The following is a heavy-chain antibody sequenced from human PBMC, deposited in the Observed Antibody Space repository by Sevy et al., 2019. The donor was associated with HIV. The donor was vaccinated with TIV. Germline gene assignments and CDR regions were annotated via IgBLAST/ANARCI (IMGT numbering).Heavy chain of an antibody. CDR3: AKVLQGIAVAGPTPGYYYYGMDV. D-gene: IGHD6-19*01. Sequence: GGSLRLSCAASGFTFSSYGMHWVRQAPGKGLEWVAFIRYDGSNKYYADSVKGRFTISRDNSKNTRYLQMNSLRAEDTAVYYCAKVLQGIAVAGPTPGYYYYGMDVWGQGTTVTVSS. CDR1: GFTFSSYG. J-gene: IGHJ6*02. CDR2: IRYDGSNK. V-gene: IGHV3-30*02.